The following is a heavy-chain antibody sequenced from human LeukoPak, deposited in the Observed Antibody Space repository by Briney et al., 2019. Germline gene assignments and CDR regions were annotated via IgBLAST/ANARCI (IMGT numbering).Heavy chain of an antibody. CDR2: IYYSGST. V-gene: IGHV4-39*01. CDR1: GGSISSSSYY. J-gene: IGHJ3*02. D-gene: IGHD3-22*01. Sequence: SETLSLTCTVSGGSISSSSYYWGWIRQPPGKGLEWIGSIYYSGSTYYNPSLKSRVTISVDTSKYQFSRKLSSVTAADTAVYSCARRQYYYESSGYDNKAFDIWGQGTMVTVSS. CDR3: ARRQYYYESSGYDNKAFDI.